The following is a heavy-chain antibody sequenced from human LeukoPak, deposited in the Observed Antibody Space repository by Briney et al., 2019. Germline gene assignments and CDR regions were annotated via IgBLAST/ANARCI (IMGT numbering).Heavy chain of an antibody. CDR1: SGSINNFY. V-gene: IGHV4-59*01. CDR2: IYYSGST. J-gene: IGHJ5*02. Sequence: PSETLSLTCTVSSGSINNFYWSWIRQPPGKGLEWIGYIYYSGSTNSNPSLKSRATISIDTSKNQFSLKLTSVTAADTAVYYCARAGRGNNWFDPWGQGTLVTVSS. CDR3: ARAGRGNNWFDP.